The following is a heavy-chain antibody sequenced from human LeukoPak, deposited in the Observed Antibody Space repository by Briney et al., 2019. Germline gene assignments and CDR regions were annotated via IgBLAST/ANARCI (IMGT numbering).Heavy chain of an antibody. V-gene: IGHV4-38-2*02. CDR3: ARSDGYGLVGI. J-gene: IGHJ3*02. D-gene: IGHD3-10*01. CDR2: IYHSGST. CDR1: GYSISSGYY. Sequence: SETLSLTCTVSGYSISSGYYWGWIRQPPGKGLEWIGSIYHSGSTYYSPSLKSRVTISVDTSKNQFSLKLSSVTAADTAVYYCARSDGYGLVGIWGQGTMVTVSS.